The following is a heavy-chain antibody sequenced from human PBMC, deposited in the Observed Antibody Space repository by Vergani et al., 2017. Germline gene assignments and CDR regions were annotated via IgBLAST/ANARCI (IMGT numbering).Heavy chain of an antibody. V-gene: IGHV3-23*01. CDR3: AGGGGELIRAFDS. D-gene: IGHD1-26*01. J-gene: IGHJ3*02. CDR2: ISARYPST. CDR1: GFTFSACP. Sequence: EVQLLQSGGGVIQPGGSVRLSCAASGFTFSACPMTWVRQAPGKGLEWVSAISARYPSTYYADSVKGRFTISRDNSKNMLYLQMNSLRAEVTAWYCCAGGGGELIRAFDSWGQGTMVTVSS.